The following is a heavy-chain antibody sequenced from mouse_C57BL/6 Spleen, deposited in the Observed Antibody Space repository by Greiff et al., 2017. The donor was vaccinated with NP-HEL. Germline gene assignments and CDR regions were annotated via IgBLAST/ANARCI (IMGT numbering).Heavy chain of an antibody. CDR3: ASGDYDYDERLYYAMDY. J-gene: IGHJ4*01. Sequence: EVQLQQSGPELVKPGASVKISCKASGYSFTGYYMNWVKQSPEKSLEWIGEINPSTGGTTYNQKFKAKATLTVDKSSSTAYMQLKSLTSEDSAVYYCASGDYDYDERLYYAMDYWGQGTSVTVSS. D-gene: IGHD2-4*01. CDR1: GYSFTGYY. CDR2: INPSTGGT. V-gene: IGHV1-42*01.